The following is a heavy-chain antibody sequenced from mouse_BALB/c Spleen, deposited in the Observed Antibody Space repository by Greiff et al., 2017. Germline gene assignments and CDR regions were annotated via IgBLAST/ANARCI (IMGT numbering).Heavy chain of an antibody. J-gene: IGHJ2*01. Sequence: QVQLQQSGPGLVAPSQSLSITCTVSGFSLTSYGVHWVRQPPGKGLEWLGVIWAGGSTNYNSALMSRLSISKDNSKSQVFLKMNSLQTDDTAMYYSARDRHYYGSSLDYWGQGTTVTVSS. D-gene: IGHD1-1*01. CDR2: IWAGGST. CDR3: ARDRHYYGSSLDY. V-gene: IGHV2-9*02. CDR1: GFSLTSYG.